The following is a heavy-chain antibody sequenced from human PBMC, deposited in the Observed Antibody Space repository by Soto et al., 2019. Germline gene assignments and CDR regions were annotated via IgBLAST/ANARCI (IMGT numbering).Heavy chain of an antibody. CDR3: AKSGGNSFPFDY. J-gene: IGHJ4*02. CDR1: GFTFSSYG. D-gene: IGHD2-21*02. CDR2: ISYDGSNK. V-gene: IGHV3-30*18. Sequence: QVQLVESGGGVVQPGRSLRLSRVASGFTFSSYGMHWVRQAPGKGLEWVAVISYDGSNKYYADSVKGRFTISRDNSKNTLYLQMNSLRAEDTAVYYCAKSGGNSFPFDYWGQGTLVTVSS.